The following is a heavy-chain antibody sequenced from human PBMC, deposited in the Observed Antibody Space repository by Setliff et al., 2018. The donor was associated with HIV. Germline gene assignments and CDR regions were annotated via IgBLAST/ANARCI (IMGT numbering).Heavy chain of an antibody. CDR1: GFTFSSYG. D-gene: IGHD2-15*01. CDR3: ARVVGVAPYYYMDV. Sequence: GGSLRLSCAASGFTFSSYGMHWVRQAPGKGLEWVAIIWYDGSSKYYADAVKGRFTISRDTSKDTLYLQMNSLRAEDTAVYYCARVVGVAPYYYMDVWGKGTTVTVSS. J-gene: IGHJ6*03. CDR2: IWYDGSSK. V-gene: IGHV3-33*01.